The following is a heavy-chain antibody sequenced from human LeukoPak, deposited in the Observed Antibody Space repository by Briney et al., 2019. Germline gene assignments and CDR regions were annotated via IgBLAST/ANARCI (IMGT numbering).Heavy chain of an antibody. V-gene: IGHV1-8*01. D-gene: IGHD3-3*01. CDR1: GYTFTSYD. CDR3: ARPKRRITIFGVVIGSPWFDP. J-gene: IGHJ5*02. CDR2: MNPNSGNT. Sequence: ASVKVSCKASGYTFTSYDINWVRQATGQGLEWMGWMNPNSGNTGYAQKFQGRVTMTRNTSISTAYMELSSLRSEDTAVYYCARPKRRITIFGVVIGSPWFDPWGQGTLVTVSS.